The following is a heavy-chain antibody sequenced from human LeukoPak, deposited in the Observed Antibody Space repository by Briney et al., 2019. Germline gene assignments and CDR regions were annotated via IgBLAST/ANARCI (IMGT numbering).Heavy chain of an antibody. V-gene: IGHV4-59*01. CDR3: ARVATAEDWFDP. Sequence: SETLSLTCTVSGGSISSYYWSWIRQPPGKGLEWIGYIYYSGSTNYNPSLKSRVTISVDTSKNQFSLKLSSVTAADTAVYYCARVATAEDWFDPWGQGTLVTVSS. CDR2: IYYSGST. D-gene: IGHD5-12*01. CDR1: GGSISSYY. J-gene: IGHJ5*02.